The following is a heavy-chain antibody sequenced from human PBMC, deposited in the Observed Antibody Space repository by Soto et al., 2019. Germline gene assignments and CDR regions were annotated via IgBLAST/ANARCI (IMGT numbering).Heavy chain of an antibody. Sequence: QVQLVESGGGVVQPGRSLRLSCAASGFTFSSYGMHWVRQAPGKGLEWVAVIWYDGSNKYYADSVKGRFTISRENSKKTLYLQMNRLRAEDTAVYYGARDYLVVPHRVIDYWGQGTLVTVSS. J-gene: IGHJ4*02. CDR3: ARDYLVVPHRVIDY. CDR1: GFTFSSYG. CDR2: IWYDGSNK. V-gene: IGHV3-33*01. D-gene: IGHD2-2*01.